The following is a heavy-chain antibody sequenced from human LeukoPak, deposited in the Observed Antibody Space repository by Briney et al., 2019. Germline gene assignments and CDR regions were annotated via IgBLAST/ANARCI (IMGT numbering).Heavy chain of an antibody. CDR2: IYYSGST. Sequence: PSETLSLTCTVSGGSVSSGGYYWSWIRQHPGKGLEWIGYIYYSGSTYYNPSLKSRVTISADTSKNQFSLKLSSVTAADTAVYYCARVRGYYDFWSGYYDYYYYMDVWGKGTTVTVSS. CDR1: GGSVSSGGYY. V-gene: IGHV4-31*03. CDR3: ARVRGYYDFWSGYYDYYYYMDV. D-gene: IGHD3-3*01. J-gene: IGHJ6*03.